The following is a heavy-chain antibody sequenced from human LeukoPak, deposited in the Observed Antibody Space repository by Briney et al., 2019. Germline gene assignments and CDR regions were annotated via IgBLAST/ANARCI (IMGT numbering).Heavy chain of an antibody. CDR2: IYYSGST. D-gene: IGHD2-15*01. J-gene: IGHJ5*02. CDR1: GGSISSSSYS. Sequence: SEPLSLTCTVSGGSISSSSYSWGWIRQPPGKGLEWIRSIYYSGSTYYNTSLNRRVTISVDTSKNQFSLKMSSMTAADTAVYYCARCIGVVRNWFDPCGQGGLVTASS. CDR3: ARCIGVVRNWFDP. V-gene: IGHV4-39*01.